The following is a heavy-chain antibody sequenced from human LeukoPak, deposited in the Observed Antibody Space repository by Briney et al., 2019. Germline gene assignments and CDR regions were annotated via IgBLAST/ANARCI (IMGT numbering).Heavy chain of an antibody. CDR2: IKQDGSEK. CDR1: GFTFSSYW. D-gene: IGHD3-22*01. J-gene: IGHJ4*02. CDR3: AKETEYYDSSGARGY. Sequence: GGSLRLSCAASGFTFSSYWMSWVRQAPGKGLEWVANIKQDGSEKYYVDSVKGRFTISRDNSKNTLYLQMNSLRAEDTAVYYCAKETEYYDSSGARGYWGQGTLVTVSS. V-gene: IGHV3-7*03.